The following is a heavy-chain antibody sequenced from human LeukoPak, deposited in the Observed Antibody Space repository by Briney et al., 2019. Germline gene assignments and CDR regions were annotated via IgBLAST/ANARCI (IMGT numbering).Heavy chain of an antibody. V-gene: IGHV1-69*05. CDR3: AKIHSSGYYYEGDY. D-gene: IGHD3-22*01. J-gene: IGHJ4*02. CDR2: IIPIFGTA. CDR1: GGTFSSYA. Sequence: ASVRVSCKASGGTFSSYAISWVRQAPGQGLEWMGGIIPIFGTANYAQKFQGRVTITTDESTSTAYMELSSLRSEDTAVYYCAKIHSSGYYYEGDYWGQGTLVTVSS.